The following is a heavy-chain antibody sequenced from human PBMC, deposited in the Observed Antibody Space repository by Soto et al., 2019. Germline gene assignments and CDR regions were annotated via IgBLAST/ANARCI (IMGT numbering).Heavy chain of an antibody. Sequence: SQTLSLTCAISGDTVSSNSGAWNWIRQSPSRGLEWLGRAYNRSKWYYDYAESVESRMTITPDTSKNQFSLQLSSVIPEDTAVYYCARGSMFSFDMWGQGTMVTV. CDR2: AYNRSKWYY. CDR3: ARGSMFSFDM. J-gene: IGHJ3*02. V-gene: IGHV6-1*01. D-gene: IGHD3-10*02. CDR1: GDTVSSNSGA.